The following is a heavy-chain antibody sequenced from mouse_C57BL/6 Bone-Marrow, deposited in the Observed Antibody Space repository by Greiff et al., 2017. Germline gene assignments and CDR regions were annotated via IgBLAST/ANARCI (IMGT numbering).Heavy chain of an antibody. CDR3: AKIRGYDYDWFAY. CDR2: IWRGGST. Sequence: QVQLKESGPGLVQPSQSLSITCTVSGFSLTSYGVHWVRQSPGKGLEWLGVIWRGGSTDYNAAFMSRLSITKDNSKSQVFFKMNSLQADDTAIYYCAKIRGYDYDWFAYWGQGTLVTVSA. D-gene: IGHD2-4*01. V-gene: IGHV2-5*01. J-gene: IGHJ3*01. CDR1: GFSLTSYG.